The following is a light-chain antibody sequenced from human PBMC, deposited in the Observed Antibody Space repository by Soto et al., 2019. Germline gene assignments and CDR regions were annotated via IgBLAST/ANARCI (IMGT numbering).Light chain of an antibody. CDR2: GAS. V-gene: IGKV3-20*01. J-gene: IGKJ4*01. CDR1: QSVRSSY. Sequence: EIVLTQSPGTLSLSPGGRATLSCRASQSVRSSYLAWYQQRPGQAPRLLIFGASFRATGIPDRFSGSGSGTDFTLTISRLEPEDFAVYYCQHYGSPRTFGGGTKVEIK. CDR3: QHYGSPRT.